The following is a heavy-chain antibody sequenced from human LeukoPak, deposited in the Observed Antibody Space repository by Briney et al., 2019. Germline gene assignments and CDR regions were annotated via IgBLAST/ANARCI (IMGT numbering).Heavy chain of an antibody. Sequence: GGSLRLSCAASRFTFSSYAMSWVRQAPGKGLEWVSAISGSGGSTYYADSVKGRFTISRDNSKNTLYLQMNSLRAEDTAVYYCANGGYCSGGSCYYSYYYMDVWGKGTTVTVSS. J-gene: IGHJ6*03. D-gene: IGHD2-15*01. CDR3: ANGGYCSGGSCYYSYYYMDV. V-gene: IGHV3-23*01. CDR2: ISGSGGST. CDR1: RFTFSSYA.